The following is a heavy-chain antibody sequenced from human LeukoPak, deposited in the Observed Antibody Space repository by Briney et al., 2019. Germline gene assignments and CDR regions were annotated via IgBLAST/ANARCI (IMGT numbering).Heavy chain of an antibody. CDR3: AREQSSGCVDY. D-gene: IGHD6-19*01. CDR1: GFTFRSYG. CDR2: ISYDGSNK. Sequence: GGSLTLSCAASGFTFRSYGMHWVRQAPGKGLEWVAVISYDGSNKYYADSVKGRFTISRDNSKNTLYLQMNSLRAEDTAVYYRAREQSSGCVDYWGQGTLVTVSS. V-gene: IGHV3-33*05. J-gene: IGHJ4*02.